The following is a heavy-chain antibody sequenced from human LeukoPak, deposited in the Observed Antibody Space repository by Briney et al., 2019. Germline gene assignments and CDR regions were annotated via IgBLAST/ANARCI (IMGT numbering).Heavy chain of an antibody. J-gene: IGHJ4*02. Sequence: PGGSLRLSCAASGFTFSSYTMSWVRQAPGKGLEWVSSISGSGVITYYADSVKGRLTISRDNSKNTVYLQMNSLRAEDTAVYYCAKDSGYFYFDYWGQGTLVTVSS. D-gene: IGHD3-22*01. CDR2: ISGSGVIT. CDR3: AKDSGYFYFDY. V-gene: IGHV3-23*01. CDR1: GFTFSSYT.